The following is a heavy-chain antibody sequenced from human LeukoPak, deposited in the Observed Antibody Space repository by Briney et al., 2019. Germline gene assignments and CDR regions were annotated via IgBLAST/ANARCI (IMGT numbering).Heavy chain of an antibody. CDR2: INPNSGGT. CDR1: GYTFTGYY. Sequence: ASVKVSCKASGYTFTGYYMHWVRQAPGQGLEWMGWINPNSGGTNYAQKFQGRVTVTRDTSISTAYMELSRLGSDDTAVYYCAVTYYDYVWGSYREYYFDYWGQGTLVTVSS. D-gene: IGHD3-16*02. CDR3: AVTYYDYVWGSYREYYFDY. J-gene: IGHJ4*02. V-gene: IGHV1-2*02.